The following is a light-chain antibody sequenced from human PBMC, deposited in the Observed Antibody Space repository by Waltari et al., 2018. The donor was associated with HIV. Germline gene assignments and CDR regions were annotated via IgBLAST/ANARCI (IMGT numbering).Light chain of an antibody. J-gene: IGLJ3*02. CDR3: AAWDDSLNGWV. V-gene: IGLV1-44*01. Sequence: QSVLTQPPSASGPPGQRVTISCSGSSSNIGSNTVSCFQQLPGTAPKLLIYSNNQRPSGVPDRFSGSKSGTSASLAITGLQSEDEADYYCAAWDDSLNGWVFGGGTKLTVL. CDR2: SNN. CDR1: SSNIGSNT.